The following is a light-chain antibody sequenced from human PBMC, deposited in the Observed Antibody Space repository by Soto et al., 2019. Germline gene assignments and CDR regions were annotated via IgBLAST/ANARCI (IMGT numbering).Light chain of an antibody. J-gene: IGKJ5*01. Sequence: ETVMTQSPATLSVSPGERATLSCRASRSVSSKLAWYQQKPGQAPRLLIYGASTRATGIPARFSGSGSGTEFTLSISSLQSEDSAVYYCQQYNNWPPITFGQGTRLEIK. CDR1: RSVSSK. V-gene: IGKV3D-15*01. CDR2: GAS. CDR3: QQYNNWPPIT.